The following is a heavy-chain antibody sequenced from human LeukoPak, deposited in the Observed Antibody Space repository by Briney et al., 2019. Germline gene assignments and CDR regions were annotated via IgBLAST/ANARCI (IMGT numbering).Heavy chain of an antibody. CDR2: IKQAGSEK. D-gene: IGHD6-13*01. J-gene: IGHJ4*02. V-gene: IGHV3-7*01. CDR1: GFTFRSYW. Sequence: PGGSLRLSCAAFGFTFRSYWMSWVRQAPGKGLEWVANIKQAGSEKYYVDSVKGRFTISRDNAKNSLYLQMNSLRAEDTAVYYCATGSGYSSSWWGQGTLVTVSS. CDR3: ATGSGYSSSW.